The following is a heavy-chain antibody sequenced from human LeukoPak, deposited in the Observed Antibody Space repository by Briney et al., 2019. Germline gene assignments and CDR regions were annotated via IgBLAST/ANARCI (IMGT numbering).Heavy chain of an antibody. CDR3: ARGNAFYSSGWMNWFDP. V-gene: IGHV1-8*01. D-gene: IGHD6-19*01. CDR2: MNPNSGNT. CDR1: VYTLPSYD. J-gene: IGHJ5*02. Sequence: ASVKVSCKASVYTLPSYDINWVRQATGQGLEWMGWMNPNSGNTGYAQKLQGRVTMTRNTSISTAYMELSSLRSEDTAVYYCARGNAFYSSGWMNWFDPWGQGTLVTVSS.